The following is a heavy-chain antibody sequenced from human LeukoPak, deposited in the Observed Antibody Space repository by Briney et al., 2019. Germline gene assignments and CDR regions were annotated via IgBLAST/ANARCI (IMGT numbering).Heavy chain of an antibody. CDR3: ARGRRDVFDI. V-gene: IGHV1-8*03. CDR2: MNPHSGNT. CDR1: GYTFTFYD. J-gene: IGHJ3*02. Sequence: ASVKVSCKASGYTFTFYDIQWVRQAAGQGLEWMGWMNPHSGNTGYAQRFLGRITLTRNTSTSMAYMELTSLKSEDTAVYYCARGRRDVFDIWGQGTTVTVS.